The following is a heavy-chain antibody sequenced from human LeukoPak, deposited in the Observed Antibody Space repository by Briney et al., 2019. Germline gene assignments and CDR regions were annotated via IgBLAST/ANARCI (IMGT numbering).Heavy chain of an antibody. D-gene: IGHD5-24*01. J-gene: IGHJ4*02. CDR1: GGSFSGYY. V-gene: IGHV4-34*01. Sequence: PSETLSLTCAVYGGSFSGYYWSWIRQPPGRGLEWIGEINHSGSTNYNPSLKSRVTISMDTSKNQFSLKLSSVTAANTAVYYCARGYPSELQLGGYFDYWGQGTLVTVSS. CDR2: INHSGST. CDR3: ARGYPSELQLGGYFDY.